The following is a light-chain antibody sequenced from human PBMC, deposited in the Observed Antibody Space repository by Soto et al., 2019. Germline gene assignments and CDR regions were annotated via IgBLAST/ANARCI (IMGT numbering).Light chain of an antibody. CDR1: QSMSSW. J-gene: IGKJ1*01. V-gene: IGKV1-5*01. CDR2: DAS. CDR3: QQYDSYST. Sequence: DIQMTQSPSTLSASVGDKVTITCRASQSMSSWLAWYQQKPGKAPKLLTYDASSLESGVPFRFSGSGSGTEFTLTISSLQPDDFATYYCQQYDSYSTFGQGTKVDIK.